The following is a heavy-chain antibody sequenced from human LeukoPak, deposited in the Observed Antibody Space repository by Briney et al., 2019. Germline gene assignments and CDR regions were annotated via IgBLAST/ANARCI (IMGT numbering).Heavy chain of an antibody. CDR1: GFTFSSYS. Sequence: GGSLRLSCAASGFTFSSYSMNWVRQAPGKGLEWVSSIISSSSYIYYADSVKGRFTISRDNAKNSLYLQMNSLRAEDTAVYYCAREGVSYGYYYYYYMDVWGKGTTVTVSS. CDR3: AREGVSYGYYYYYYMDV. V-gene: IGHV3-21*01. D-gene: IGHD5-18*01. J-gene: IGHJ6*03. CDR2: IISSSSYI.